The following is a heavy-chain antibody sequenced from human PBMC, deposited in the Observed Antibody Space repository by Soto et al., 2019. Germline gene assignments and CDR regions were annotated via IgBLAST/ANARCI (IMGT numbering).Heavy chain of an antibody. CDR1: GFTFNTYW. CDR3: VRSFSFDWLLFTLDY. CDR2: IKEDGSEE. D-gene: IGHD3-9*01. V-gene: IGHV3-7*01. J-gene: IGHJ4*02. Sequence: QLVESGGGLVQPGGSLRLSCATSGFTFNTYWMTWVRQAPVKGLEWVANIKEDGSEENYVDCVKGRFTITRDNGQNSLFLQMNHLRREDSAVYYCVRSFSFDWLLFTLDYWGKGTLVSVSS.